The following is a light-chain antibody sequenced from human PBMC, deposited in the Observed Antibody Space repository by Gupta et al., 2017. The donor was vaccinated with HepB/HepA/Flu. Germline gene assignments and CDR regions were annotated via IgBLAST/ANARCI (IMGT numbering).Light chain of an antibody. CDR3: QQRNNWPLT. CDR2: ESS. J-gene: IGKJ5*01. Sequence: VSTQSPPTLSVSPGERATLSCRASQSVSSYLACYQQKPGRAPRLLIYESSNRATGIPARFSGRGSGTYFTLTIRSLEPEESAVSYCQQRNNWPLTFGQQTRLEIK. V-gene: IGKV3-11*01. CDR1: QSVSSY.